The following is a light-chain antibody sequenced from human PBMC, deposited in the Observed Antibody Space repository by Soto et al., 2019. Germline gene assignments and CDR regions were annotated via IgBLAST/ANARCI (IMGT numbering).Light chain of an antibody. CDR3: QQYSNWWS. Sequence: IVMTPCSSTLSLTQEERATLSCRASQSINSNLAWYQQKPGQAPRLLIYGASTRATGVPARFSGSGSGTEFTLTISSLQSEDFAVYYCQQYSNWWSFGQGTKVDIK. CDR2: GAS. V-gene: IGKV3-15*01. CDR1: QSINSN. J-gene: IGKJ1*01.